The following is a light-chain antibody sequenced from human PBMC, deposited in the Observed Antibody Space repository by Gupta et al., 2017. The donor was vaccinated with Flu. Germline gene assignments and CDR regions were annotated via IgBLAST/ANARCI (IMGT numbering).Light chain of an antibody. CDR2: KAS. Sequence: IQMTQSPSTLSASVGDRVTITCRASQSISSWLAWYQQKPGKAPKLLIYKASILESEVPSRFSGSGSGTEFTLTISSLQPDDLAAYYCQQYEAYPLTFGGGTKVEIK. CDR1: QSISSW. V-gene: IGKV1-5*03. J-gene: IGKJ4*01. CDR3: QQYEAYPLT.